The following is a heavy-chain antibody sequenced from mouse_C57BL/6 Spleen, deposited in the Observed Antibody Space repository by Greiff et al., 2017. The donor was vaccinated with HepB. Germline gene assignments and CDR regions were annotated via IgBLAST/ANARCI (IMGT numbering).Heavy chain of an antibody. D-gene: IGHD6-2*01. Sequence: VQLQQPGAELVMPGASVKLSCKASGYTFTSYWMHWVKQRPGQGLEWIGEIDPSDSDTNYNHKFKGKSTLTADTSSSTAYMQLSSLTSEDSAVYYYARGGFSDSWYFDYWGKGTTLTVSS. CDR2: IDPSDSDT. CDR3: ARGGFSDSWYFDY. CDR1: GYTFTSYW. J-gene: IGHJ2*01. V-gene: IGHV1-69*01.